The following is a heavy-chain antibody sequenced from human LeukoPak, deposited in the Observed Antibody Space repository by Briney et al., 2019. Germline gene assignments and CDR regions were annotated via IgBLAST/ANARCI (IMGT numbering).Heavy chain of an antibody. Sequence: SETLSLTCTVSGGSISSYYWSWIRQPPGKGLEWIGYIYYSGSTNYNPSLKSRVTISVDTSKNQFSLKLSSVTAADTAVYYCARLTYYYGSGSYYNDRGWFDPWGQGILVTVSS. D-gene: IGHD3-10*01. CDR3: ARLTYYYGSGSYYNDRGWFDP. CDR1: GGSISSYY. V-gene: IGHV4-59*08. CDR2: IYYSGST. J-gene: IGHJ5*02.